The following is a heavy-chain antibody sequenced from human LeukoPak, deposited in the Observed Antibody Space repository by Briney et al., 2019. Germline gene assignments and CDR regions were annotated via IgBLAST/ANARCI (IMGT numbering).Heavy chain of an antibody. D-gene: IGHD3-22*01. Sequence: PGGSLRLSCTASRFTVSSKYMSWVRQAPGKGLEWVSVIYSDGSTYYADSVKGRFTISRDNSKSTLYLQMNSLRAEDTAVYYCAKDPRPRYYYDSSGYYYDWGQGTLVTVSS. CDR1: RFTVSSKY. CDR3: AKDPRPRYYYDSSGYYYD. J-gene: IGHJ4*02. V-gene: IGHV3-66*01. CDR2: IYSDGST.